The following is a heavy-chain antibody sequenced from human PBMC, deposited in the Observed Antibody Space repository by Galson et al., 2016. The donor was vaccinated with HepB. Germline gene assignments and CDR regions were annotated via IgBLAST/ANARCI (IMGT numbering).Heavy chain of an antibody. CDR2: IKRDGTAA. Sequence: SLRLSCAASGFTFSGYWMHWVRQVPGKGLVWVSRIKRDGTAATYADSVRGRFTISRDNAKNTLYLQMNDLRDDDTALYYCASGLVSGTKYWGQGTLVTVSS. V-gene: IGHV3-74*01. D-gene: IGHD2-8*01. CDR3: ASGLVSGTKY. J-gene: IGHJ4*02. CDR1: GFTFSGYW.